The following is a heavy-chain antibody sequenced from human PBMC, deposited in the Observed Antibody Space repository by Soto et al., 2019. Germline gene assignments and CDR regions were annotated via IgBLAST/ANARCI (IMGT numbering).Heavy chain of an antibody. CDR3: ARVPGP. CDR2: INHSGST. CDR1: GGSFSGYY. Sequence: ASETLSLTCAVYGGSFSGYYWSWIRQPPGKGLERIREINHSGSTNYNPSLKSRVTISVARSKNQFSLKLSSVTAADTAVYYCARVPGPWGQGTLVTVSS. J-gene: IGHJ5*02. V-gene: IGHV4-34*01.